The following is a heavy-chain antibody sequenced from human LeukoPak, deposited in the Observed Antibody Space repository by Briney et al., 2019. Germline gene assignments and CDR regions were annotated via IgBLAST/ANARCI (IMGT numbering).Heavy chain of an antibody. CDR3: ARDPSAYCGGDCYSTHAFDI. V-gene: IGHV1-18*01. CDR2: ISACNGNT. J-gene: IGHJ3*02. Sequence: ASVKVSCKASGYTFTSYGISWVRQAPGQGLEWMGWISACNGNTNYAQKLQGRVTMTTDTSTSTAYMELRSLRSDDTAVYCCARDPSAYCGGDCYSTHAFDIWGQGTMVTVSS. CDR1: GYTFTSYG. D-gene: IGHD2-21*02.